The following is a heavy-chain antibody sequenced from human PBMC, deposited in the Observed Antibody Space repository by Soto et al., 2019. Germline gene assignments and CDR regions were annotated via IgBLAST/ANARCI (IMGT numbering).Heavy chain of an antibody. CDR2: IYYSGST. CDR1: GGSVSSGSYY. V-gene: IGHV4-61*01. CDR3: ARPLYSYGPMDV. Sequence: PSETLSLTCTVSGGSVSSGSYYWSWIRQPPGKGLEWNGYIYYSGSTNYNPSLKSRVTISVDTSKNQFSLKLSSVTAADTAVHYCARPLYSYGPMDVWGQGTTVTVSS. J-gene: IGHJ6*02. D-gene: IGHD5-18*01.